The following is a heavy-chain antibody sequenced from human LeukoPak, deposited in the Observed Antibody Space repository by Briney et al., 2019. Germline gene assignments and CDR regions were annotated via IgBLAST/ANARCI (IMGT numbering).Heavy chain of an antibody. D-gene: IGHD3-22*01. CDR1: GFTFSSYN. CDR3: ARAGTYYYDSSGD. J-gene: IGHJ4*02. CDR2: ISSSSSYT. V-gene: IGHV3-21*05. Sequence: GGSLRLSCAASGFTFSSYNMNWVRQAPGKGLEWVSYISSSSSYTNYADSVKGRFTISRGNAKNSLYLQMNSLRAEDTAVYYCARAGTYYYDSSGDWGQGTLVTVSS.